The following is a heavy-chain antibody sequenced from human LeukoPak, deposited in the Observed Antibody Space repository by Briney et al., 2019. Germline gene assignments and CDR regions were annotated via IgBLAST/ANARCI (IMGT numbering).Heavy chain of an antibody. D-gene: IGHD2-8*02. CDR3: AQTLEVSTITVHY. Sequence: SETLSHTCTFYGGSFSSYYWSWVRQPPGKGLEWIGEINHSGSTTYNPSLRSRVTISVDTSKKHFSLKLTSVTAADTAVYFCAQTLEVSTITVHYWGQGTLVTVSS. CDR2: INHSGST. J-gene: IGHJ4*02. CDR1: GGSFSSYY. V-gene: IGHV4-34*01.